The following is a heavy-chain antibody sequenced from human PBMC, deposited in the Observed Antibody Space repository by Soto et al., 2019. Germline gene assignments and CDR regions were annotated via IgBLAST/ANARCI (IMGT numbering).Heavy chain of an antibody. D-gene: IGHD3-10*01. CDR1: GFSFDDYA. J-gene: IGHJ4*02. CDR3: AKDAVRGVIVGYYRDD. Sequence: EVQLVESGGGLVQPGRSLRLSCAASGFSFDDYAIHWVRQAPGKGLEWVSSISGKGDTIAYAASVKGRFTISRDNAKNSLYLQMNSLRPEDTALYYCAKDAVRGVIVGYYRDDWGQGTLVTVSS. CDR2: ISGKGDTI. V-gene: IGHV3-9*01.